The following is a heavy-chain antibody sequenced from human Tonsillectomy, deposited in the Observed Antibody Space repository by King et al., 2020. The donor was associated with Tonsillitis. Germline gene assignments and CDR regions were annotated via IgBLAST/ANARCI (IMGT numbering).Heavy chain of an antibody. J-gene: IGHJ4*02. V-gene: IGHV3-30*18. Sequence: VQLVESGGGVVQPGRSLRLSCAASGFTFSSYGMHWVRQAPGKGLEWVAVMSYAGNNKYYADSVKGRFTISRDNSKNTLYLQVNSLRAEDTAVYYCAKGGYSYGWSYFDYWGQGTLVTVSS. CDR3: AKGGYSYGWSYFDY. CDR1: GFTFSSYG. D-gene: IGHD5-18*01. CDR2: MSYAGNNK.